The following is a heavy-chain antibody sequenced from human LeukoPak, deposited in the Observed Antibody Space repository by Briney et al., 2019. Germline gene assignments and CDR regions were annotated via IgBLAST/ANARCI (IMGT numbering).Heavy chain of an antibody. CDR2: ISSSGSTI. Sequence: PGGSLRLSCAASGFTFSDYYMSWIRQAPGKGLEWVSYISSSGSTIYYADSVKGRFTISRDNAKNSLYLQMNSLRAEDTAVYYCAAKLRHFDWFLPTWGQGTLVTVSS. V-gene: IGHV3-11*01. D-gene: IGHD3-9*01. CDR3: AAKLRHFDWFLPT. J-gene: IGHJ5*02. CDR1: GFTFSDYY.